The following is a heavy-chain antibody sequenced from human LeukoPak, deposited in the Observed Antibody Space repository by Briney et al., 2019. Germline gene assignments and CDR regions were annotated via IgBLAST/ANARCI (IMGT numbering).Heavy chain of an antibody. J-gene: IGHJ6*03. CDR3: ARDGDSSSWSYYYYYYMDV. V-gene: IGHV3-30*04. Sequence: GGSLRLSCAASGFTFSSYAMHWVRQAPGKGLEWVAVISYDGSNKYYADSVKGRFTISRDNSKNTLYLQMNSLRAEDTAVYYYARDGDSSSWSYYYYYYMDVWGKGTTVTVSS. CDR1: GFTFSSYA. CDR2: ISYDGSNK. D-gene: IGHD6-13*01.